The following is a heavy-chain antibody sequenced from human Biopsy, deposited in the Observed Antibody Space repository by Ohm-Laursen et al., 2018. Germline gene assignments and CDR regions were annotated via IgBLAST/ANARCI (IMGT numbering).Heavy chain of an antibody. D-gene: IGHD3-16*01. V-gene: IGHV3-33*06. CDR3: AKVHDSGYYYYSMDV. CDR1: GFSFSDYG. J-gene: IGHJ6*02. CDR2: IWYDGTNK. Sequence: SLRLSCAAPGFSFSDYGMRWVRQAPGRGLEWVAVIWYDGTNKYYAESVEGRFTISRDNSKNMVYLQMGSLTVEDTAVYYCAKVHDSGYYYYSMDVWGQGTTVTVSS.